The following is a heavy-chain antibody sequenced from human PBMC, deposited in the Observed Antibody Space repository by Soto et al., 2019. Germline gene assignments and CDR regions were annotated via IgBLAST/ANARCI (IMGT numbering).Heavy chain of an antibody. V-gene: IGHV1-69*12. CDR3: ARVRQANVLRPAARWLMAV. D-gene: IGHD2-2*01. Sequence: QVQLVQSGAEVKKPGSSVKVSCKASGGTFSSYAISWVRQAPGQGLEWMGGIIPIFGTANYAQKFQGRVTHAAYGATSTANRALSSQRPEDTAVYYCARVRQANVLRPAARWLMAVWGQGTTVTVSS. CDR1: GGTFSSYA. CDR2: IIPIFGTA. J-gene: IGHJ6*02.